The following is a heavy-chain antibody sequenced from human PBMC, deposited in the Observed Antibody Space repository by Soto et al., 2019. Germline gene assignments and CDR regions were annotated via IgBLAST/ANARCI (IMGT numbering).Heavy chain of an antibody. CDR3: AYGSGWYRAINYFDF. Sequence: GGSLRLSCAASGFTFNSFPMSWVRQAPGKGLEWVSAISGSGSSAYYTDSLKGRFTISRDNFKNTLYLQMNSLRAEDTAFYYCAYGSGWYRAINYFDFWGQGTLVTVSS. CDR1: GFTFNSFP. D-gene: IGHD6-19*01. CDR2: ISGSGSSA. J-gene: IGHJ4*02. V-gene: IGHV3-23*01.